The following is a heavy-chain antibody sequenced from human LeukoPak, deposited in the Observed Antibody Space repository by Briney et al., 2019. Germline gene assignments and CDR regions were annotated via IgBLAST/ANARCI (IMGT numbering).Heavy chain of an antibody. CDR2: IHYSGST. CDR3: ASGRGSRIVGATIRY. V-gene: IGHV4-30-4*02. D-gene: IGHD1-26*01. Sequence: PSETLSLTCSVSGGSISSGDYYWSWIRQPPGKGLEWIGYIHYSGSTYYNPFLKSRITISLDTSKNQFSLKLNSVTAADTAVYYCASGRGSRIVGATIRYWGQGTLVTVSS. J-gene: IGHJ4*02. CDR1: GGSISSGDYY.